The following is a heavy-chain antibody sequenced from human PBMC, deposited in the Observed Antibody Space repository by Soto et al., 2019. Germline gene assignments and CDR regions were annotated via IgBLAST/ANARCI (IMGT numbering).Heavy chain of an antibody. CDR3: AKTAERYCSSTSCYPVGFDY. CDR2: ISDSGGST. V-gene: IGHV3-23*01. CDR1: GFTFSNYV. Sequence: PGGSLRLSCAASGFTFSNYVMSWVRQAPGKGLEWVSGISDSGGSTYYADSVKGRFTISRDKSKNTLYLQMNSLRAEDTAVYYCAKTAERYCSSTSCYPVGFDYWGQGTLVTVSS. J-gene: IGHJ4*02. D-gene: IGHD2-2*01.